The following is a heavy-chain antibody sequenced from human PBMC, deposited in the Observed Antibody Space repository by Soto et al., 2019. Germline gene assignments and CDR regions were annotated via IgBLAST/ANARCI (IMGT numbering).Heavy chain of an antibody. CDR2: IYWDDDK. CDR3: AHRRRYCSSTSCYASWFDP. Sequence: QITLKESGPTLVKPTQTLTLTCTFSGFSLSTSGVGVGWIRQPPGKALEWLALIYWDDDKRYSPSLKSRLTSTKDTSKNQVVLTMTNMDPVDTATYYCAHRRRYCSSTSCYASWFDPWGQGTLVTVSS. D-gene: IGHD2-2*01. J-gene: IGHJ5*02. CDR1: GFSLSTSGVG. V-gene: IGHV2-5*02.